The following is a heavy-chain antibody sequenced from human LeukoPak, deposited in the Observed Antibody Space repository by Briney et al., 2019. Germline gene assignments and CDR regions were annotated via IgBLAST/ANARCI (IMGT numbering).Heavy chain of an antibody. V-gene: IGHV3-73*01. CDR1: GVTFSGSA. D-gene: IGHD3-22*01. J-gene: IGHJ4*02. CDR3: TRLGSYYDSSGYYYVLDY. Sequence: GGSLRLSCAASGVTFSGSAMHWVRQASGKGLEWVGRIRSKANSYATAYAASVEGRFTITRDDSKNTAYLQMNSLKTEDTAVYYCTRLGSYYDSSGYYYVLDYWGQGTLVTVSS. CDR2: IRSKANSYAT.